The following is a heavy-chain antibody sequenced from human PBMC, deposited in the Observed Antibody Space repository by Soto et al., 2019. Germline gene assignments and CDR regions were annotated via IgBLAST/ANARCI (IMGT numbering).Heavy chain of an antibody. Sequence: GGSLRLSCAASGFSFSSYAMSWVRQAPGKGLEWVSAITGDGGRTFYADSVKGRFTISRDNSKNTLYLQMNSLRAEDTAVYYYAKDPFPFGIVVFMVVWGKGTTVTVSS. D-gene: IGHD2-15*01. CDR3: AKDPFPFGIVVFMVV. CDR1: GFSFSSYA. CDR2: ITGDGGRT. J-gene: IGHJ6*03. V-gene: IGHV3-23*01.